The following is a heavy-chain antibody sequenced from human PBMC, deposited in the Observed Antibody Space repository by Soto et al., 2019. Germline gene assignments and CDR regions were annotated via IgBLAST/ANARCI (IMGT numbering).Heavy chain of an antibody. CDR3: ARGWWAHFDY. V-gene: IGHV3-66*01. J-gene: IGHJ4*02. CDR2: IYSGVST. CDR1: GFTVSSNY. D-gene: IGHD2-15*01. Sequence: EVQLVESGGGLVQPGGSLRLSCAASGFTVSSNYMNWVRQAPGKGLEWVSVIYSGVSTYYADSVKGRFTISRDHSKNTLYLQMNTLRAEDTAVYYCARGWWAHFDYWGQGTLVTVSS.